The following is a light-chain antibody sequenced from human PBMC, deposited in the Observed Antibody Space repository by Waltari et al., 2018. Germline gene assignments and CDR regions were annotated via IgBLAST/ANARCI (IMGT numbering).Light chain of an antibody. V-gene: IGLV1-47*01. CDR2: RKK. CDR1: SSNLGSNY. CDR3: AAWDDSLSGPGVV. Sequence: QSVLTQPPSASGTPGQRVTIASSGSSSNLGSNYVYLYTQPPGTAPKLLRYRKKQRPSGVPDRFSGSKSGTSASLAISGLRSEDEADYYCAAWDDSLSGPGVVFGGGTKLTVL. J-gene: IGLJ2*01.